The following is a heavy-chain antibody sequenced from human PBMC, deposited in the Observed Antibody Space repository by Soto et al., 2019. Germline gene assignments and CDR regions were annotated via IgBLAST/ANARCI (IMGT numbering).Heavy chain of an antibody. J-gene: IGHJ4*02. D-gene: IGHD6-13*01. CDR1: GGTFSSYA. V-gene: IGHV1-69*13. CDR3: ARDISSSWYIRVFVY. Sequence: SVKVSCKASGGTFSSYAISWVRQAPGQGLEWMGGISPIFGTANYAQKFKGRVTITADESTSTAYMELSSLRSEDTAVYYCARDISSSWYIRVFVYWGQGTLVTVSS. CDR2: ISPIFGTA.